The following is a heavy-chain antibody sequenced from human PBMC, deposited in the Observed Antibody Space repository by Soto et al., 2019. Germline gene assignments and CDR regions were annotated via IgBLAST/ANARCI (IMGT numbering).Heavy chain of an antibody. Sequence: PSETLSLTCTVSGGSISSGDYYWSWIRQPPGKGLEWIGYIYYSGSTYYNPSLKSRVTISVDTSKNQFSLKLSSVTAADTAVYYCAREGYCSSTSCTLHLYGMDDWGQGTTVTVSS. D-gene: IGHD2-2*01. CDR3: AREGYCSSTSCTLHLYGMDD. V-gene: IGHV4-30-4*01. CDR1: GGSISSGDYY. J-gene: IGHJ6*02. CDR2: IYYSGST.